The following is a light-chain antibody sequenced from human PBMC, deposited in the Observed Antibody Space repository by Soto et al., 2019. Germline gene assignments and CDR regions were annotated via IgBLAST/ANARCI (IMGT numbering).Light chain of an antibody. CDR1: QDIRSF. CDR2: ESS. V-gene: IGKV1-9*01. CDR3: QQTFSIPRT. J-gene: IGKJ1*01. Sequence: DIQLTQSPSFLSASVGDRFTITCRASQDIRSFLAWYQQKPGKAPKLLISESSTLESGVPSRFSGDGYGTHFTLTIRSLQPEDFAIYFCQQTFSIPRTFGHGTKVDIK.